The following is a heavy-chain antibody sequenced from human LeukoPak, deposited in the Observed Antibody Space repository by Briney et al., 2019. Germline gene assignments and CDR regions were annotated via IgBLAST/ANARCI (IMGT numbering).Heavy chain of an antibody. D-gene: IGHD5-18*01. CDR2: IYYSGST. V-gene: IGHV4-59*08. CDR1: GCSISSYY. CDR3: ARQMDTAMVTGHYYYYMDV. Sequence: SETLSLTCTVSGCSISSYYWNWMRQPPGKGLEWIGYIYYSGSTNYNPSLKSRVTISVDTSKNQFSLKLSSLTAEDTAVYYCARQMDTAMVTGHYYYYMDVWGKGTTVTVSS. J-gene: IGHJ6*03.